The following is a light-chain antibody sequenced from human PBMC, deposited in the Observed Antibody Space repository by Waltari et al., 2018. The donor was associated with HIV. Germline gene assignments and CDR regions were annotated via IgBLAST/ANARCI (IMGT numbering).Light chain of an antibody. CDR3: CSYAGSSTFYV. CDR1: RSDVGRYHL. J-gene: IGLJ1*01. Sequence: QSALTQPASVSGSPGQSITISCTGTRSDVGRYHLDSWYQQHPGKAPKLMIYEVSKRPSGVSNRFSGSKSGNTASLTISGLQAEDEADYYCCSYAGSSTFYVFGTGTKVTVL. CDR2: EVS. V-gene: IGLV2-23*02.